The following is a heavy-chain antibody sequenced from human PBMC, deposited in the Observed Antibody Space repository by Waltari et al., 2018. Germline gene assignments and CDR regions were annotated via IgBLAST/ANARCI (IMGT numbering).Heavy chain of an antibody. CDR1: GASVTSYY. J-gene: IGHJ4*02. CDR3: ARRSMTVTSFDF. Sequence: QVQLQQSGPGLVKPSETLSLTCTVAGASVTSYYWSWTRQTPGKGLEWLGHIHYSGTSNYNPSVKSRVTFSVDTSKNQFYLNMTSVTAADTAVYYCARRSMTVTSFDFWGQGTLVTVSS. V-gene: IGHV4-59*02. D-gene: IGHD4-17*01. CDR2: IHYSGTS.